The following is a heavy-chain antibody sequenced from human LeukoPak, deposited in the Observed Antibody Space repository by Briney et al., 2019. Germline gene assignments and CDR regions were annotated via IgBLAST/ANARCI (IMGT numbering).Heavy chain of an antibody. V-gene: IGHV3-13*01. CDR1: GFTSSRYD. Sequence: PGGSLRLSCAASGFTSSRYDLHWVRQSTGKRLEWVSTIATAGDTFYPDSVRGRFSISRENAKNSLYLQMNSLMAGDTAVYYCARAGGSTGWYTFDLWGQGTMVTVSS. D-gene: IGHD6-19*01. J-gene: IGHJ3*01. CDR3: ARAGGSTGWYTFDL. CDR2: IATAGDT.